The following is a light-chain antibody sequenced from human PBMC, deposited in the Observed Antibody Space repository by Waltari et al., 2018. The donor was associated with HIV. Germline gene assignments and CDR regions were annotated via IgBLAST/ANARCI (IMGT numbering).Light chain of an antibody. V-gene: IGLV1-44*01. Sequence: QSVLAQPPSASGTPGQRVTISCSGSTSNIGGNTVSWYQQLPGTAPKLLIYSNMQRPRWVPDRFSGSTSGTSASLVISGLQSEDEADYYCAAWDDSLKGGAFGPGTKVTVL. CDR1: TSNIGGNT. J-gene: IGLJ1*01. CDR2: SNM. CDR3: AAWDDSLKGGA.